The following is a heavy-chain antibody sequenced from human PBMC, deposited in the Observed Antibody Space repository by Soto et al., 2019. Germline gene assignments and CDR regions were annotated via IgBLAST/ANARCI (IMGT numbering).Heavy chain of an antibody. V-gene: IGHV1-69*13. CDR1: GGTFSSYA. D-gene: IGHD4-17*01. CDR2: IIPIFGTA. CDR3: ARDAKGMTTVTSFDY. J-gene: IGHJ4*02. Sequence: ASVKVSCKASGGTFSSYAISWVRQAPGQGLEWMGGIIPIFGTANYAQKFQGRVTITADESTSTAYMELSSLRSEDTAVYYCARDAKGMTTVTSFDYWGQGTLVTVSS.